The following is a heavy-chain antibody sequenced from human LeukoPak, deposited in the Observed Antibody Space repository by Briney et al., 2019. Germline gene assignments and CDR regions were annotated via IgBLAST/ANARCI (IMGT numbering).Heavy chain of an antibody. Sequence: PGRSLRLSCAASGFTFSSYGMHWVRQAPGKGLEWVAVIWYDGSNKYYADSVEGRFTISRDNSKNTLYPQMNSLRAEDTAVYYCARDGGIGMDVWGQGTTVTVSS. CDR2: IWYDGSNK. V-gene: IGHV3-33*01. J-gene: IGHJ6*02. D-gene: IGHD2-15*01. CDR3: ARDGGIGMDV. CDR1: GFTFSSYG.